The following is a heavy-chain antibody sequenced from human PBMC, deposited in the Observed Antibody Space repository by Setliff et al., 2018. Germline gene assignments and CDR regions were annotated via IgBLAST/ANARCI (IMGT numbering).Heavy chain of an antibody. Sequence: KVSCNASGGTFSNIGISWVRQAPGQGLEWMGGIIPLFGTTNYAQEFQGRVTITTDESTNTAYMELSSLRSEDTAMYYCAREKVVVVPATSYHYYMDVWGKGTTVTVSS. CDR2: IIPLFGTT. CDR1: GGTFSNIG. D-gene: IGHD2-15*01. CDR3: AREKVVVVPATSYHYYMDV. J-gene: IGHJ6*03. V-gene: IGHV1-69*05.